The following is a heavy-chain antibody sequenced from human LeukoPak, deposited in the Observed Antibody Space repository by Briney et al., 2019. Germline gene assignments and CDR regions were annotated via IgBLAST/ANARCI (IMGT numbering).Heavy chain of an antibody. CDR1: GGSISSSSYY. V-gene: IGHV4-39*07. CDR2: IYYSGST. D-gene: IGHD2-15*01. CDR3: AREDHIDCSGGSCYSPAAIWFDP. Sequence: SETLSLTCTVSGGSISSSSYYWGWIRQPPGKGLEWIGSIYYSGSTYYNPSLKSRVTISVDTSKNQFSLKLSSVTAADTAVYYCAREDHIDCSGGSCYSPAAIWFDPWGQGTLVTVSS. J-gene: IGHJ5*02.